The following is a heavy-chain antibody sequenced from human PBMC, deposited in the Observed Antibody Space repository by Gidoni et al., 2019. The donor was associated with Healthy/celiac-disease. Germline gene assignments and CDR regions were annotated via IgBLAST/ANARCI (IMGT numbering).Heavy chain of an antibody. J-gene: IGHJ4*02. CDR3: ARPRGRGWYYFDY. V-gene: IGHV4-34*01. Sequence: QVQLQQWGAGLVKTSETLSLTCAVEGGSFSGDYWSWIRQPPGKGLGWIEELHHSGSTHYNPSLKSRVTISVDTSKNQFSLNLSSVTAADTAVYYCARPRGRGWYYFDYWGQGTLVTVSS. D-gene: IGHD6-19*01. CDR2: LHHSGST. CDR1: GGSFSGDY.